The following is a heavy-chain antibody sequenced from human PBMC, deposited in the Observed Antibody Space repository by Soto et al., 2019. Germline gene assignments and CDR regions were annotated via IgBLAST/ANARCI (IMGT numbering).Heavy chain of an antibody. CDR1: GGTYNSYA. CDR3: ASGDSATCGGVTVYYYYGMDV. J-gene: IGHJ6*02. D-gene: IGHD3-16*02. Sequence: QVQLVQSGAEVKKPGSSLKVSCKASGGTYNSYAFSWVRQAPGQALEWMGEIIPLLVTANYAQKLQGRVTITTDESTNTVYMAMSRLTSDDTAVYYCASGDSATCGGVTVYYYYGMDVWGQGPTATPSS. V-gene: IGHV1-69*01. CDR2: IIPLLVTA.